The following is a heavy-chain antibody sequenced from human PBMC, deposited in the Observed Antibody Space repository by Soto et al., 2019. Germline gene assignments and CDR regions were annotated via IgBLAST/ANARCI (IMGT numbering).Heavy chain of an antibody. D-gene: IGHD3-16*01. CDR2: TYYRSKWSN. V-gene: IGHV6-1*01. Sequence: QVQLQQSGPGLVKPSQTLSVTCAISGDSVSNNSAAWNWIRQSLSRGLEWLGRTYYRSKWSNDYAVSVKSRITINADTSKNQFSLHLNSVTPEDTAVYYCARAWAFGNTGRDLDYWGQGTLVTVAS. J-gene: IGHJ4*02. CDR1: GDSVSNNSAA. CDR3: ARAWAFGNTGRDLDY.